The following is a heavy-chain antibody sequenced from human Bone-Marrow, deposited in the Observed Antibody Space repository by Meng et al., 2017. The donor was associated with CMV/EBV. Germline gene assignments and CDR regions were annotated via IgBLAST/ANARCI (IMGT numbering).Heavy chain of an antibody. CDR3: ARERFSSSVGVDY. CDR1: GYTFTSYY. V-gene: IGHV1-46*01. Sequence: ASVKVSCKASGYTFTSYYIHWVRQAPGQGLEWMGRVNPSGGATSYSQKFQGRVTMTRDTATSTVYMELSSLRSEDTAVYYCARERFSSSVGVDYWGQGKLVTVSS. J-gene: IGHJ4*02. D-gene: IGHD6-6*01. CDR2: VNPSGGAT.